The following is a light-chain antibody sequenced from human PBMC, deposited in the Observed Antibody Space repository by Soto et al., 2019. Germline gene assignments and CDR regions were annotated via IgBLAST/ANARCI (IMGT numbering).Light chain of an antibody. CDR2: ATS. Sequence: DIQMTQSPSSLSASVGDRGNITCRASQTVSSYLNWYQQKPGTVPKLLIYATSNLQSGVPSRFSGRGFGTDFTLTISSLQPEDFATYYCQQSFTTPSFGQGTRLEIK. V-gene: IGKV1-39*01. J-gene: IGKJ5*01. CDR1: QTVSSY. CDR3: QQSFTTPS.